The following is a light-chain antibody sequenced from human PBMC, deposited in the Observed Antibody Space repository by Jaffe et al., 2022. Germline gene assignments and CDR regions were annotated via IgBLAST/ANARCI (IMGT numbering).Light chain of an antibody. CDR1: QSISNNY. CDR3: QQYGRSPETAFT. Sequence: EIVLTQSPDTLSLSPGERATLSCRASQSISNNYLAWYRQKPGQAPRLLIYDASRRAAGIPDRFSGSGSGTNFTLTISRLEPEDFAVYYCQQYGRSPETAFTFGPGTKVDIK. J-gene: IGKJ3*01. V-gene: IGKV3-20*01. CDR2: DAS.